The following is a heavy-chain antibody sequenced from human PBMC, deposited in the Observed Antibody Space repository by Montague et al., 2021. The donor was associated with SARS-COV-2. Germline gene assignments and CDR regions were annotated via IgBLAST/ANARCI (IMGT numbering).Heavy chain of an antibody. Sequence: SETLSLTCAVHGGSFSDYYWSWIRQPPGKGLEWIGEINHSGSTNYNPSLKSRVTISVDTSKNQFSLKLSSVTAADTAVYYCARGAPTISMIVVVFTVAGWDFDLWGRGTLVTVSS. D-gene: IGHD3-22*01. CDR2: INHSGST. V-gene: IGHV4-34*01. J-gene: IGHJ2*01. CDR3: ARGAPTISMIVVVFTVAGWDFDL. CDR1: GGSFSDYY.